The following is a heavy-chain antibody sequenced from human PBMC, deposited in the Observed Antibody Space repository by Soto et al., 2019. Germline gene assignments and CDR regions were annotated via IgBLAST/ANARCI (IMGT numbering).Heavy chain of an antibody. CDR2: IYYSGST. CDR1: GGSISSGGYY. J-gene: IGHJ3*02. Sequence: SSETLSLTCTVSGGSISSGGYYWSWIRQHPGKGLEWIGYIYYSGSTYYNPSLKSRVTISVDTSKNQFSLKLSSLTAADTAVYYCAREPGVAAAAWGPHAFDTWGQGTMVTVSS. D-gene: IGHD6-13*01. CDR3: AREPGVAAAAWGPHAFDT. V-gene: IGHV4-31*03.